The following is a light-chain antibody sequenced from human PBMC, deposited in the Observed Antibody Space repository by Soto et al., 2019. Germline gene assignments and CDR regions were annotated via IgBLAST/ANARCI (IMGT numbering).Light chain of an antibody. CDR2: GVT. CDR3: ASYTGSSTYL. V-gene: IGLV2-14*03. CDR1: SGDVGLYDF. J-gene: IGLJ3*02. Sequence: QSVLTQPASMSGSPGQSITISCTGTSGDVGLYDFVSWYQQHPGKVPRLIIYGVTKRPSGVSHRFSGSKSGNTASLTISGLQVEDEADYSCASYTGSSTYLFGGGTKLTVL.